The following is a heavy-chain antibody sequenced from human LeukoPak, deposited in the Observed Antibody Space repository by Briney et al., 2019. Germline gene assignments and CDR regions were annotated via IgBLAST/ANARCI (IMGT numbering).Heavy chain of an antibody. CDR1: GDSISSGDYY. CDR3: ARWFYYGSGRRQFDY. J-gene: IGHJ4*02. Sequence: PSETLSLTCSVSGDSISSGDYYWNWIRQPPGKGLEWIGYIYYSGSTSDNPSLKSRVTISMDTSKNQISLKLSSATAADTAVYYCARWFYYGSGRRQFDYWGQGALVTVSS. V-gene: IGHV4-30-4*01. D-gene: IGHD3-10*01. CDR2: IYYSGST.